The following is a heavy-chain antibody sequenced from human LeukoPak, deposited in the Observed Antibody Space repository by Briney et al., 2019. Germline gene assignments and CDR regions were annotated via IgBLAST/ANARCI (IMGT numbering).Heavy chain of an antibody. CDR2: ISGTGGRT. Sequence: GSLRLSCAASGFTFSSYAMSWVRKAPGKGLEWVSAISGTGGRTFYADSVQGRFTVSRDNSKNTLHLQMSSLRAEDTAVYYCAKDLCFGSSCWSYFDYWGQGSLVTVSS. J-gene: IGHJ4*02. D-gene: IGHD6-13*01. V-gene: IGHV3-23*01. CDR1: GFTFSSYA. CDR3: AKDLCFGSSCWSYFDY.